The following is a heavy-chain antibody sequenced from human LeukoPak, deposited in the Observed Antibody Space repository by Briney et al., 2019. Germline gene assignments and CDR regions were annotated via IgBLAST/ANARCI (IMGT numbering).Heavy chain of an antibody. V-gene: IGHV3-21*01. CDR1: GFTFSSNT. D-gene: IGHD1-26*01. J-gene: IGHJ6*02. CDR3: AKNSGNYYYGLDV. CDR2: TSSSSTYI. Sequence: GGSLRLSCAASGFTFSSNTMTWVRQAPGKGLEWVSSTSSSSTYIYYADSVKGRFTISRDNAKNSLYLQINSLRAEDTAVYYCAKNSGNYYYGLDVWGQGTTVTVSS.